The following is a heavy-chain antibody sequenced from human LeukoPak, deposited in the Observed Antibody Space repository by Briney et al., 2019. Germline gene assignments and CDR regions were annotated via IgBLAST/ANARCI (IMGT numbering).Heavy chain of an antibody. CDR3: ARDLRDYFDY. V-gene: IGHV3-30*03. J-gene: IGHJ4*02. CDR1: GFTFSNYG. CDR2: ISFDGSNK. Sequence: GGSLRLSCAASGFTFSNYGMHWVRQPPGKGLEWVAVISFDGSNKYHADSLKGRFTISRDDSKNTLYLQMNSLRAEDTAVYYCARDLRDYFDYWGQGTLVTVSS.